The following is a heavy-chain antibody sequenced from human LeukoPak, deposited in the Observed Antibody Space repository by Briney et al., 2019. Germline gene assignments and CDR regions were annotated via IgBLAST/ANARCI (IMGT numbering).Heavy chain of an antibody. J-gene: IGHJ4*02. CDR2: VYHSGIT. CDR1: GGSITNTNYY. Sequence: NPSETLSLTCTVSGGSITNTNYYWAWIRQPPGEGLEWIGSVYHSGITYYTPSLKSRVSISVDTSKNQHSLKVTSVTAADTAVYYCAREWQYQFDYWGQGSLVTVSS. CDR3: AREWQYQFDY. D-gene: IGHD4-11*01. V-gene: IGHV4-39*07.